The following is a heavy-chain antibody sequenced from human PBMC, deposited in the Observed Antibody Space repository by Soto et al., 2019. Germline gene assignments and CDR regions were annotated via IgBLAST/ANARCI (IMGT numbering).Heavy chain of an antibody. V-gene: IGHV3-23*01. CDR3: TKDWQHDF. Sequence: EVQLLESGGGVVQPGGSLRLSCAASGFTFSNYAMTWVRQAPGKGLECVSTINTSGGNTHYADSVKGRFSVSRDNSKNTLSLQMNSLRAEDTAVSYCTKDWQHDFWGQGTLVTVSS. CDR2: INTSGGNT. D-gene: IGHD6-13*01. J-gene: IGHJ4*02. CDR1: GFTFSNYA.